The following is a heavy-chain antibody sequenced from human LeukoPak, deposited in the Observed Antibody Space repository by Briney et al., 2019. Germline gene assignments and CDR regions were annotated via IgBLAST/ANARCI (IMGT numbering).Heavy chain of an antibody. Sequence: SETLSLTCTVSGGSINIYYWSWVRQPPRKGLEWIGNINYNGSTNYNPSLKSRVTMSVDTSKNHFSLKLNSLTAADTAVYYCARGAVAGTENWFEPWGQGTLVTVSS. CDR3: ARGAVAGTENWFEP. CDR2: INYNGST. V-gene: IGHV4-59*08. CDR1: GGSINIYY. J-gene: IGHJ5*02. D-gene: IGHD6-19*01.